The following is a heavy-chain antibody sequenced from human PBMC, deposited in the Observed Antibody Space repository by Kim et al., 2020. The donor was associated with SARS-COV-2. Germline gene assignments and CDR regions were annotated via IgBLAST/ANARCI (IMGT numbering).Heavy chain of an antibody. J-gene: IGHJ3*02. CDR3: ARGASNSGSTDAFDM. V-gene: IGHV3-21*01. D-gene: IGHD3-10*01. Sequence: GGSLRISCVASGFTYSRHSMIWVRQAPGKGLEWVSSISTSGSYIYYADSVRGRFTISRHNAGKSLYLQMNSLRVEDSAVYYCARGASNSGSTDAFDMWGQGTMVTVSS. CDR2: ISTSGSYI. CDR1: GFTYSRHS.